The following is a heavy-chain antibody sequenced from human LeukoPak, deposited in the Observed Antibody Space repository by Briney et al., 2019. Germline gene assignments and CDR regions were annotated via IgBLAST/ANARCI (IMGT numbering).Heavy chain of an antibody. J-gene: IGHJ4*02. D-gene: IGHD7-27*01. CDR3: ARGPLNWGAHGY. CDR1: GFTFSSYS. CDR2: ISSSDGTT. V-gene: IGHV3-48*04. Sequence: PGGSLRLSCAASGFTFSSYSMNWVRQAPGKGLEWVAYISSSDGTTHYADSVKGRFTISRDNAKNSLYLQMNNLRVEDTAVCARGPLNWGAHGYWGQGTLVTVSS.